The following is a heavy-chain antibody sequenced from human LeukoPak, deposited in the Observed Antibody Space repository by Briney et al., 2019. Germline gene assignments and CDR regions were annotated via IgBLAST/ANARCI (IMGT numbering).Heavy chain of an antibody. CDR2: MNPNSGNT. CDR3: ARGGDDFWTTFYFDY. J-gene: IGHJ4*02. Sequence: GASVKVSCKTSGYTFAIYDINWVRQAPGQGLEWMGWMNPNSGNTDYAQKFQGRVTITRDTAITTAYMELSSLRSDDTAVYYCARGGDDFWTTFYFDYWGQGTPVTVSS. V-gene: IGHV1-8*03. D-gene: IGHD3-3*01. CDR1: GYTFAIYD.